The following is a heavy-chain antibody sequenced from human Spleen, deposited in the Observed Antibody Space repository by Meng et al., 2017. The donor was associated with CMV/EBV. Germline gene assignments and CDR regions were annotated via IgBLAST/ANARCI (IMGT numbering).Heavy chain of an antibody. CDR2: IYPGDSDT. D-gene: IGHD6-13*01. J-gene: IGHJ4*02. V-gene: IGHV5-51*01. CDR3: ARTYSSSWYYFDY. CDR1: GYIFTTHW. Sequence: KGSGYIFTTHWIAWVRQMPGKGLEWMGIIYPGDSDTRYSPSFQGQVTMSVDKSISTAYLQWSSLKASDTAMYYCARTYSSSWYYFDYWGQGTLVTVSS.